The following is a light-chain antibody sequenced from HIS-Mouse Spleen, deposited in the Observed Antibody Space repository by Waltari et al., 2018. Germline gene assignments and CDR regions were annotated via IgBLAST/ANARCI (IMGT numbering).Light chain of an antibody. CDR3: SSYTSSSTVV. J-gene: IGLJ2*01. CDR1: SSAVGGYTY. CDR2: DVS. Sequence: QSALTQPASVSGSPGQSITISCPGTSSAVGGYTYVSWYQHHPGKAPKLMIYDVSNRPSGVSNRFSGSKSGNTASLTISGLQAEDEADYYCSSYTSSSTVVFGGGTKLTVL. V-gene: IGLV2-14*03.